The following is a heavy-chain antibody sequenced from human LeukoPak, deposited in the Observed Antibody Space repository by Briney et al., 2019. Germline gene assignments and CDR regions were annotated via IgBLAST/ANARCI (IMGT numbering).Heavy chain of an antibody. CDR2: IKQDGSEK. Sequence: GGPLRLSCAASGFTFSSYWMSWVRQAPGKGLEWVANIKQDGSEKYYVDSVKGRFTISRDNAKNSLYLQMNSLRAEDTAVYYCAREDSPPTYYDSSGYYRGSYYFDYWGQGTLVTVSS. CDR3: AREDSPPTYYDSSGYYRGSYYFDY. J-gene: IGHJ4*02. CDR1: GFTFSSYW. D-gene: IGHD3-22*01. V-gene: IGHV3-7*01.